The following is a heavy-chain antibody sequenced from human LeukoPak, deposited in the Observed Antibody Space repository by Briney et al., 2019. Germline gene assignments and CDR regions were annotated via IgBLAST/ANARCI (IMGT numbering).Heavy chain of an antibody. Sequence: GGSLKISCKGSGYSFINYWIGWVRQMPGKGLEWIWMMYPGHSETRYSPSFQGQVTISADKSISTAYLQWSSLRASDTAMYYCARLRDGSNWFDPWGQGTLVTVSS. J-gene: IGHJ5*02. V-gene: IGHV5-51*01. CDR1: GYSFINYW. CDR2: MYPGHSET. D-gene: IGHD5-24*01. CDR3: ARLRDGSNWFDP.